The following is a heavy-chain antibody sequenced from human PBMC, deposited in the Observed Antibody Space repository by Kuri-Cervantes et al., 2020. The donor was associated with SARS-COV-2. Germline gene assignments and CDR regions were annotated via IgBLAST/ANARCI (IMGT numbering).Heavy chain of an antibody. Sequence: GGSLRLSCAASGFTFSSYWMHWVRQAPGKGLVWVSRINSDGSSTSYADSVKGRFTISRDNAKNTLYLQMNSLRAEDTAVYYCAKSDSSSTNYYYYYGMDVWGQGTTVTVSS. CDR2: INSDGSST. J-gene: IGHJ6*02. V-gene: IGHV3-74*01. CDR3: AKSDSSSTNYYYYYGMDV. CDR1: GFTFSSYW. D-gene: IGHD6-6*01.